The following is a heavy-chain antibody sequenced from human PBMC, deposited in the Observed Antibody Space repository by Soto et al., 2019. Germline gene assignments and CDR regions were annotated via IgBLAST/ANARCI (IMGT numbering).Heavy chain of an antibody. Sequence: GASVKVSCKASGYTFTGYYMHWVRQAPGQRLEYMGWINANTGDTKYAQQFQGRLTIASDTSMSTAYMELNSLISEDTAVYYCARVESGESWGYFFDFWGQGTLVTVSS. V-gene: IGHV1-2*02. J-gene: IGHJ4*02. D-gene: IGHD3-10*01. CDR3: ARVESGESWGYFFDF. CDR2: INANTGDT. CDR1: GYTFTGYY.